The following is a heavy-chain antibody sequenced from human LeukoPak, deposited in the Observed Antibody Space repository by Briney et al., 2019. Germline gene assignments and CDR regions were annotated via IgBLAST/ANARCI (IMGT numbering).Heavy chain of an antibody. CDR3: ARGRVEMATIDFDY. Sequence: PSETLSLTCTVSGDSISSGDYYWSWIRQPAGKGLEWIGRISSSGSTNYNPSLKSRVTISVDTSKNQFSLKLSSVTAADTAVYFCARGRVEMATIDFDYWGQGTLVTVSS. CDR1: GDSISSGDYY. D-gene: IGHD5-24*01. V-gene: IGHV4-61*02. CDR2: ISSSGST. J-gene: IGHJ4*02.